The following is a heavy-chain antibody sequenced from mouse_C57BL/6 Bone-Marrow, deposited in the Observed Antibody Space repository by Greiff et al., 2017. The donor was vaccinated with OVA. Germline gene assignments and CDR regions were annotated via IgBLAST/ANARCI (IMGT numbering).Heavy chain of an antibody. CDR2: ISDGGSYT. D-gene: IGHD2-5*01. CDR1: GFTFSSYA. J-gene: IGHJ1*03. Sequence: EVQVVESGGGLVKPGGSLKLSCAASGFTFSSYAMSWVRQTPEKRLEWVATISDGGSYTYYPDNVKGRFTISRDNAQNNLYLQMSHLKSDDTAMYYGARDRIVTTGWYFDVWGTGTTVIVSS. CDR3: ARDRIVTTGWYFDV. V-gene: IGHV5-4*01.